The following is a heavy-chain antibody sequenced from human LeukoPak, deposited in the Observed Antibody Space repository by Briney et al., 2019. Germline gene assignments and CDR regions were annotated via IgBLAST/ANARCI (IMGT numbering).Heavy chain of an antibody. V-gene: IGHV1-2*06. CDR1: GYTFSGYY. CDR2: INPNSGGT. D-gene: IGHD2-2*01. J-gene: IGHJ4*02. CDR3: ATTYWEYQLPY. Sequence: ASVKVSCKASGYTFSGYYMHWVRQAPGQGLEWMGRINPNSGGTNYAQKFQGRVTMTRDTSISTAYMELSRLRSDDTAVYYCATTYWEYQLPYWGQGTLVTVSS.